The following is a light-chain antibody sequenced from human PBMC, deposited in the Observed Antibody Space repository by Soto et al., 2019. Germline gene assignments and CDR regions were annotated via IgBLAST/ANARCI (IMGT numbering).Light chain of an antibody. J-gene: IGKJ4*01. CDR2: DAS. V-gene: IGKV1D-13*01. Sequence: AIQLTQSPSSLSASVGDRVTITCRASRATSSALAWYQQKPGKTPKLLIYDASTLASGVPSRFSGDGSGTDFTLTISSLQPEDLATYYCQQFNNYPLTFGGGTKVDIK. CDR3: QQFNNYPLT. CDR1: RATSSA.